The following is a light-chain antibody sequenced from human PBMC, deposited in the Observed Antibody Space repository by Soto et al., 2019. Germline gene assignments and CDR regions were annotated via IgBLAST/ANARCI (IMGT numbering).Light chain of an antibody. J-gene: IGLJ3*02. CDR3: CSYAGSYNLGV. CDR2: DVT. CDR1: SSDVGAYDF. Sequence: QSVLAQPRSVSGSPGQSVTISCTGTSSDVGAYDFVSWYQQLPGKAPKLMIFDVTKRTSGVPDRFSGSKSGNSASLTISGPQAEDEADYYCCSYAGSYNLGVFGGVTKVTVL. V-gene: IGLV2-11*01.